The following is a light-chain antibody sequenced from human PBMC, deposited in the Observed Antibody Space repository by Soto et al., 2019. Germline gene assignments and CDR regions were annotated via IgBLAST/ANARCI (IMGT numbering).Light chain of an antibody. V-gene: IGKV3-15*01. CDR3: QQYNNWLIFT. CDR2: GAS. Sequence: EIVMTQSPATLSVSPGERATLSCRASQSVSSNLAWYQQKPGQAPRLLIYGASTRATGIPARFSGSGSGTEFTLTISSLQSEDFAIDYCQQYNNWLIFTFGPGTEVDIK. CDR1: QSVSSN. J-gene: IGKJ3*01.